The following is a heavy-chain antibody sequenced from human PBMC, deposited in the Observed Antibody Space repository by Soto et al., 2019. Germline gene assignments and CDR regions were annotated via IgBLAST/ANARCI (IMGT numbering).Heavy chain of an antibody. D-gene: IGHD5-12*01. CDR2: ISYNGIDK. CDR3: ASGEGQNGHDTRFDH. V-gene: IGHV3-30*03. Sequence: QMHLVESGGGLVQPAMPLRLSCAVSGVTFTNHGIHWVRQAPGKGLEWVADISYNGIDKWYVDSVKGRFTISRDNFGDKAYLQMNGLRPEDTAVYYCASGEGQNGHDTRFDHWGQGTLVTVSS. CDR1: GVTFTNHG. J-gene: IGHJ4*02.